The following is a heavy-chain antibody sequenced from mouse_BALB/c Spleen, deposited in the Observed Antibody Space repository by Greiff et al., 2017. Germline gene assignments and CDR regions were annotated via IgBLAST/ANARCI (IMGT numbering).Heavy chain of an antibody. CDR3: ARKYDEDAMDY. V-gene: IGHV1S126*01. D-gene: IGHD2-12*01. CDR2: IDPYDSET. CDR1: GYTFTSYW. J-gene: IGHJ4*01. Sequence: VQLQQSGPELEKPGASVKISCKASGYTFTSYWMNWVKQRPEQGLEWIGRIDPYDSETHYNQKFKDKAILTVDKSSSTAYMQLSSLTSEDSAVYYCARKYDEDAMDYWGQGTSVTVSS.